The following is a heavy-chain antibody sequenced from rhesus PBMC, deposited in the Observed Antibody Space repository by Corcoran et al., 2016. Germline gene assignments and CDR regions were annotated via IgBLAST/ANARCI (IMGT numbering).Heavy chain of an antibody. Sequence: QVQLQESGPGLVKPAETLPLTRAASGASISASWWTWIRQSPRKGLQWIGDTNGDSDTTYYNPSLKSRVTISKDASKNQLSLDFSSVTAADTAVYYCARIGCSGGVCYSGGYYGLDSWGQGVVVTVSS. D-gene: IGHD2-39*02. CDR2: TNGDSDTT. V-gene: IGHV4-80*01. J-gene: IGHJ6*01. CDR3: ARIGCSGGVCYSGGYYGLDS. CDR1: GASISASW.